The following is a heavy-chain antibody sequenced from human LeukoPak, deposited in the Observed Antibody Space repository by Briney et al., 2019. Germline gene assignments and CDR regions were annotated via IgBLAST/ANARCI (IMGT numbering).Heavy chain of an antibody. J-gene: IGHJ4*02. D-gene: IGHD5-18*01. Sequence: TSETLSLTCTVSGXSISSYSGTWIRQPPGKGLEWIGYIYYSGSTNYNPSLKSRVTISADTSKNQFSLRLSSVTAAVTAVYYCARGSGYSYGYIDYWGQGTLVTVSS. CDR2: IYYSGST. CDR3: ARGSGYSYGYIDY. V-gene: IGHV4-59*01. CDR1: GXSISSYS.